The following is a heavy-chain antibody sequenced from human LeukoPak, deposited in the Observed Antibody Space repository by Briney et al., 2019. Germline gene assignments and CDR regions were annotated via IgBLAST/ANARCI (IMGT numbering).Heavy chain of an antibody. J-gene: IGHJ4*02. Sequence: GASVKVSCKASGGTFSSYAISWVRQAPGQGLEWMGRIIPILGIANYAQEFQGRVTITADKSTSTAYMELSSLRSEDTAVYYCARDPGDSGYYYRGYFDYWGQGTLVTVSS. D-gene: IGHD3-22*01. CDR2: IIPILGIA. V-gene: IGHV1-69*04. CDR3: ARDPGDSGYYYRGYFDY. CDR1: GGTFSSYA.